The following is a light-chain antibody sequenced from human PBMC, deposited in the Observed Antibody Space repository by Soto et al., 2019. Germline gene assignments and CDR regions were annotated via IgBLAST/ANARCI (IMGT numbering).Light chain of an antibody. V-gene: IGKV1-5*03. CDR3: QQYETFSPWT. CDR2: KAT. J-gene: IGKJ1*01. Sequence: DIQMTQSPSILSASVGDRVTITCRASQRIDTWLAWYQQKPGTAPKLLIYKATTLQSGVPSRFSGSGSGTEFTLAISSLEPDDFATYYCQQYETFSPWTFGPGTKVEVK. CDR1: QRIDTW.